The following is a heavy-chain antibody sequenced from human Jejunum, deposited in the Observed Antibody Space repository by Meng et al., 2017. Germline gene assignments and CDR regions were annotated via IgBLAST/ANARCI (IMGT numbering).Heavy chain of an antibody. CDR2: IWHDGSKV. Sequence: VQGVEAGGGVVQPGKSLRLACAASGFNFTNYGRHWVRQAPGKGMEWVAVIWHDGSKVFYADSVRGRFTISRDNSHNTVDLQMNSVGVDDTAVYFCLRGRDYWGQGTLVTVSS. CDR1: GFNFTNYG. V-gene: IGHV3-33*01. J-gene: IGHJ4*02. D-gene: IGHD3-10*01. CDR3: LRGRDY.